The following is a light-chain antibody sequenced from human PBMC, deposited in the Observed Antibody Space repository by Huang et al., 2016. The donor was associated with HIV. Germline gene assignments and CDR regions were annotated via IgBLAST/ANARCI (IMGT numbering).Light chain of an antibody. CDR1: QSISRSS. CDR3: HQYGSPPFT. J-gene: IGKJ3*01. V-gene: IGKV3-20*01. CDR2: GAS. Sequence: EIVLTQSPGTLSLSPGERATLSCRASQSISRSSLDWYLQTPGQAPTLLNHGASTRATDIPDMFSGSGSWTDFTLTISRLEPEEFAVYYCHQYGSPPFTFGPGTKVDIK.